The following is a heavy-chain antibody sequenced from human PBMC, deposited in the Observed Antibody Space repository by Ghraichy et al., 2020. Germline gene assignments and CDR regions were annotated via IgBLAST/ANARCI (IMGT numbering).Heavy chain of an antibody. V-gene: IGHV3-48*02. CDR2: ISSTSNTI. CDR1: GFTFSTYN. D-gene: IGHD1-20*01. CDR3: ARTLTGTTRPFDY. Sequence: GESLNISCAASGFTFSTYNMNWVRQAPGKGLEWVSYISSTSNTIYYADSVKGRFTISRDNAKNSLYLQMNSLRDEDTAVYYCARTLTGTTRPFDYWGQGTLLTGSS. J-gene: IGHJ4*02.